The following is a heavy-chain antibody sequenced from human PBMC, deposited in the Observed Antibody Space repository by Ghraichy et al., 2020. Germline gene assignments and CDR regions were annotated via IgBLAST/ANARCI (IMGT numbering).Heavy chain of an antibody. CDR2: IKSKTDGGTA. J-gene: IGHJ3*01. D-gene: IGHD1-20*01. CDR3: TTYNSRDAFNF. CDR1: GFTFSKDW. Sequence: LSLTCAGSGFTFSKDWMSWVRQAPGKGLEWVGRIKSKTDGGTADYAAPVTGRFTISRDDSKNTLSLQMNSLKTEDTAVYYCTTYNSRDAFNFWGQGTMVAVSS. V-gene: IGHV3-15*01.